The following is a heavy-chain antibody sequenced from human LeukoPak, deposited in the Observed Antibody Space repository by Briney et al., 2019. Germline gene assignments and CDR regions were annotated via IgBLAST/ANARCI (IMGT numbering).Heavy chain of an antibody. CDR1: GYTFTSYY. J-gene: IGHJ5*02. D-gene: IGHD2-15*01. V-gene: IGHV1-46*01. CDR3: ARYLGYCSGGSCFGPWFDP. Sequence: ASVKVSCKSSGYTFTSYYMHWVRQAPGQGLEWMGIINPSGGSTSYAQKFQGRVTMTRDTSISTAYMELSRLRSDDTAVYYCARYLGYCSGGSCFGPWFDPWGQGTLVTVSS. CDR2: INPSGGST.